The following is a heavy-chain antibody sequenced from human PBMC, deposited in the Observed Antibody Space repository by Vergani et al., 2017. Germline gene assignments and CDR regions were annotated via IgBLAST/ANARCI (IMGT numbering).Heavy chain of an antibody. CDR2: ISYDGSNK. CDR1: GFTFSSYG. V-gene: IGHV3-30*18. Sequence: QVQLVESGGGVVQPGRSLRLSCAASGFTFSSYGMHWVRQAPGKGLEWVAVISYDGSNKYYADSVKGRFTISRDNSKNTLYLQMNSLRAEDTAVYYCAKGPWELEYYFDYWGQGTLVTVSS. CDR3: AKGPWELEYYFDY. D-gene: IGHD3-10*01. J-gene: IGHJ4*02.